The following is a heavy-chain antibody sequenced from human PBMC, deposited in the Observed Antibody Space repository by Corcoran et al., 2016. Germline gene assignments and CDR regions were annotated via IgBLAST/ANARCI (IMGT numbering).Heavy chain of an antibody. Sequence: QVQLQQWGAGLLKPSETLSLTCAVYGGSFSGYYWSWIRQPPGKGLEWLGEINHSGSTNYNPSLKSRVTISVDTSKNQFSLTLSSVTAADTAVYYCARGFVIAAAGTSYYGMDVWGQGTTVTVSS. V-gene: IGHV4-34*01. CDR1: GGSFSGYY. J-gene: IGHJ6*02. CDR2: INHSGST. D-gene: IGHD6-13*01. CDR3: ARGFVIAAAGTSYYGMDV.